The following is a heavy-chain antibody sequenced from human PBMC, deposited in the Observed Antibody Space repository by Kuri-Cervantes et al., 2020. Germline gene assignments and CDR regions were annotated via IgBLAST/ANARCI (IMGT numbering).Heavy chain of an antibody. Sequence: ASVKVSCKASGYTFTSYTLHWVRQAPGQRLEWMGWINAGNVNTKYSQKFQGRVTITRDTSASTAYMELSSLRSEDTAVYYCASSSRRGYSAYLFDYWGQGTLVTVSS. CDR3: ASSSRRGYSAYLFDY. J-gene: IGHJ4*02. D-gene: IGHD5-12*01. CDR2: INAGNVNT. CDR1: GYTFTSYT. V-gene: IGHV1-3*01.